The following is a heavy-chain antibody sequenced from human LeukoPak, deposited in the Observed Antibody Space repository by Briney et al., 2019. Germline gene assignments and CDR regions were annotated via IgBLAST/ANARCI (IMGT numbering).Heavy chain of an antibody. CDR1: GFTFSSYA. Sequence: GGSLRLSCAASGFTFSSYAMSWVRQAPGKGLEWVSAISGSGGSTYYADSVKGRFTISRDNSKNTLYLQMNSLRAEDTAVYYCARDSSDSFAFDYWGQGTLVTVSS. V-gene: IGHV3-23*01. CDR2: ISGSGGST. D-gene: IGHD2-21*01. CDR3: ARDSSDSFAFDY. J-gene: IGHJ4*02.